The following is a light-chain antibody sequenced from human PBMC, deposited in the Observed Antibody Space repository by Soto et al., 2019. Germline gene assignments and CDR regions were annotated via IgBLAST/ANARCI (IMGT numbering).Light chain of an antibody. CDR1: ETVATN. CDR3: QQYNNWLWT. CDR2: GAS. J-gene: IGKJ1*01. V-gene: IGKV3-15*01. Sequence: EVMMTHSPATLSLTPGERATLSCWASETVATNLAWYQQKPGQAPRLLISGASTRAAGISDRFRGSGSGTEFTPTISSLQSEDFAVYYCQQYNNWLWTFGQGT.